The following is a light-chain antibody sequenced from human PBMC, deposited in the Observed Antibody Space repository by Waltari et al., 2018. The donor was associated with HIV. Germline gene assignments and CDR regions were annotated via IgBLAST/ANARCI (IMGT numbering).Light chain of an antibody. V-gene: IGKV1-33*01. Sequence: DIQMTQSPSSLSASVGDRVTITCQASQDISNYLNWYQQKPGKAPKLLIYDASNLETGFPSRFSGSGSGTDFTFTISSLQPEDIATYYCQQYDNLPLTFGGGTKVEIK. CDR2: DAS. CDR1: QDISNY. CDR3: QQYDNLPLT. J-gene: IGKJ4*01.